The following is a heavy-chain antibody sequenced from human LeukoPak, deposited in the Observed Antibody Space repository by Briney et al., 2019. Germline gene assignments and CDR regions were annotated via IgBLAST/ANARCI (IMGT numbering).Heavy chain of an antibody. CDR2: ISYDGNNI. CDR3: ARGQRYSSGCFDS. J-gene: IGHJ4*02. V-gene: IGHV3-30-3*01. CDR1: GFTFSTYA. D-gene: IGHD6-19*01. Sequence: GGSLRLSCAASGFTFSTYALHWVRQAPGKGLEWVAVISYDGNNIYYVDSVKGRFTISRDNSKNSLYLQMTSLRTEDTAFYYCARGQRYSSGCFDSWGQGTLVTVSS.